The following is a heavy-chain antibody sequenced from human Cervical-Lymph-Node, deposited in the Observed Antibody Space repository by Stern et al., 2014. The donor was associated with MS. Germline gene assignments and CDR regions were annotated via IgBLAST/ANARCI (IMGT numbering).Heavy chain of an antibody. Sequence: MQLVESGGGVVQPGRSLRLSCAASGFTFSSYAMHWVRQAPGKGMEWGAVISCDGSNKSYADSVKGRFPISRVNSKNTLYLQMNSLRAEDTAVYYCARDSIFYGDYAYYFDYWGQGTLVTVSS. CDR1: GFTFSSYA. D-gene: IGHD4-17*01. CDR2: ISCDGSNK. CDR3: ARDSIFYGDYAYYFDY. J-gene: IGHJ4*02. V-gene: IGHV3-30-3*01.